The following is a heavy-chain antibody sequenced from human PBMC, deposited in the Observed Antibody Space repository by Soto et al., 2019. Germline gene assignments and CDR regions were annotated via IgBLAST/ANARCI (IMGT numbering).Heavy chain of an antibody. CDR1: GYTFTSYG. D-gene: IGHD3-3*01. CDR3: ARVLSSVYDFWSGYYFDY. Sequence: QVQLVQSGAEVKKPGASVKVSCKASGYTFTSYGISWVRQAPGQGLEGMGWISAYNGNTNYAQKLQGRVTMTTDTSTSTACMELRSLRSDDTAVYYCARVLSSVYDFWSGYYFDYWGQGTLVTVSS. V-gene: IGHV1-18*01. J-gene: IGHJ4*02. CDR2: ISAYNGNT.